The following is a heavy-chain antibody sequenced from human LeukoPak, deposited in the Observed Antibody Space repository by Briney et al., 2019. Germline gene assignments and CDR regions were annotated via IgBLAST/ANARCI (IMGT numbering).Heavy chain of an antibody. J-gene: IGHJ4*02. V-gene: IGHV3-23*01. CDR1: GFTFSSCG. CDR2: ISGSDGGT. CDR3: AKRGPIYTSSPGNYFDY. D-gene: IGHD6-6*01. Sequence: GGSLRLSCAASGFTFSSCGMTWVRQAPGKGLEWVSRISGSDGGTYYADSVKGRFTISRDNSKNTLYLQMNSLRAEDTAIYYCAKRGPIYTSSPGNYFDYWGQGTLVTVSS.